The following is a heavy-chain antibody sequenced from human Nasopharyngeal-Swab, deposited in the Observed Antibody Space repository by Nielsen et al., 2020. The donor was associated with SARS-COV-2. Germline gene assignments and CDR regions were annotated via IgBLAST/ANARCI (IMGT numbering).Heavy chain of an antibody. Sequence: ETLSLTCKVSGASIGTYYWSWIRQPPGKGLEWIGYMYFSGSTNYNPSLKSRVTMSLDTSKNQISLKLSSVTAADTDRYYCARVRVPNYSRGWHLDYWGQGTLVTVSS. J-gene: IGHJ4*02. CDR3: ARVRVPNYSRGWHLDY. CDR1: GASIGTYY. D-gene: IGHD6-19*01. V-gene: IGHV4-59*01. CDR2: MYFSGST.